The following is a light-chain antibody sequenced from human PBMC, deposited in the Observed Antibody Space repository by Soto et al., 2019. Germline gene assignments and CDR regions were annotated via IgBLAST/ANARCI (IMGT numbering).Light chain of an antibody. CDR3: QHYGSAPLFT. CDR1: QSVSSSY. Sequence: EIVLTQSPGTLSLSPGERATLSSRASQSVSSSYLAWYQQKPGQAPRRLIYAASSRATGIPDRFSGSASGTDVTLTICRLEPEDFAVYYCQHYGSAPLFTFGPGTKVDI. J-gene: IGKJ3*01. V-gene: IGKV3-20*01. CDR2: AAS.